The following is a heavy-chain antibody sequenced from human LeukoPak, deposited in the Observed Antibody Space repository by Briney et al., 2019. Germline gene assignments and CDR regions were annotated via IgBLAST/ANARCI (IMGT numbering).Heavy chain of an antibody. CDR3: ARSVIAAAGIFDY. CDR1: GGSISSGGYY. V-gene: IGHV4-31*03. D-gene: IGHD6-13*01. Sequence: SQTLSLTCTVSGGSISSGGYYWGWVRQHPGRGLEWIGYIYYSGSTYYNPSLKSRVTISVDTSKNQFSLKLSSVTAADTAVYYCARSVIAAAGIFDYWGQGTLVTVSS. J-gene: IGHJ4*02. CDR2: IYYSGST.